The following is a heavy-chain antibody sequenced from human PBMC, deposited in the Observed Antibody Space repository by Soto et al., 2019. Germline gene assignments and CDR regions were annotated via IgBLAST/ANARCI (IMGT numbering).Heavy chain of an antibody. D-gene: IGHD3-3*01. V-gene: IGHV3-30-3*01. Sequence: QVQLVESGGGVVQPGRSLRLSCAASGFTFSSYAMHWVRQAPGKGLEWVAVISYDGSNKYYADSVKGRFTISRDNSKNTLYRQMNSLRAEDTAVYYCARGQPLEWSPLIDYWGQGTLVTVSS. CDR1: GFTFSSYA. CDR2: ISYDGSNK. J-gene: IGHJ4*02. CDR3: ARGQPLEWSPLIDY.